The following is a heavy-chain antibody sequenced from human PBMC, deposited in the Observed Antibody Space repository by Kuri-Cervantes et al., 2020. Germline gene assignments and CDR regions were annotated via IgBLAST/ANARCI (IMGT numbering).Heavy chain of an antibody. CDR1: GFTVSSNY. Sequence: GESLKISCAASGFTVSSNYMSWVRQAPGKGLEWVSVIYSGGSTYYADSVKGRFTISRDNSKNTLYLQMNSLRDEDTAVYYCARDLRITIFGVVISIAYYYYGMDVWGQGTTVTVSS. CDR2: IYSGGST. V-gene: IGHV3-66*01. CDR3: ARDLRITIFGVVISIAYYYYGMDV. D-gene: IGHD3-3*01. J-gene: IGHJ6*02.